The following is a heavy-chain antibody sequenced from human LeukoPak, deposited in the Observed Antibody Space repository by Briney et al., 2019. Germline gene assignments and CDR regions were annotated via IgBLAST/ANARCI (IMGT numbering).Heavy chain of an antibody. J-gene: IGHJ6*03. V-gene: IGHV4-4*07. CDR1: GGSIGSYY. D-gene: IGHD6-13*01. Sequence: PSETLSLTCTVSGGSIGSYYWSWIRQPAGKGLEWIGRIYTSGSTNYNPSLKSRVTMSVDTSKNQFSLKLSSVTAADTAVYYYARGSSSWYDYYYYMDVWGKGTTATISS. CDR3: ARGSSSWYDYYYYMDV. CDR2: IYTSGST.